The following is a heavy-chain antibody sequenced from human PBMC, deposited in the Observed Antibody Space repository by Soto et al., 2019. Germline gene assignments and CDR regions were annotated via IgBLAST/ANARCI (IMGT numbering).Heavy chain of an antibody. D-gene: IGHD3-10*01. V-gene: IGHV1-46*01. Sequence: ASVKVSCKASGYMFTYYYIHWVRQGPGQGLEWMGIINPNGGTTTYAQNFQGRVTMTRDTSTSTVYMELTSLSSEDTAIYYCVRGSYSYGSLYHLDYWGQGTLVTVSS. CDR1: GYMFTYYY. CDR2: INPNGGTT. J-gene: IGHJ4*02. CDR3: VRGSYSYGSLYHLDY.